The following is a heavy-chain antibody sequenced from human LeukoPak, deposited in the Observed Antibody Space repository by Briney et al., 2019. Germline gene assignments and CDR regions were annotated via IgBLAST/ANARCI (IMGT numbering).Heavy chain of an antibody. CDR1: GITFSDYY. V-gene: IGHV3-11*04. Sequence: GGSLRLSCAASGITFSDYYMGWIRQAPGKGLEWVSYISSSGTSIYYADSVKGRFTISRDNAKNSLYLQVNSLRAEDTAVYYCARDGDYGDPPGRWFDRWGQGTLVTVSS. CDR3: ARDGDYGDPPGRWFDR. J-gene: IGHJ5*02. CDR2: ISSSGTSI. D-gene: IGHD4-17*01.